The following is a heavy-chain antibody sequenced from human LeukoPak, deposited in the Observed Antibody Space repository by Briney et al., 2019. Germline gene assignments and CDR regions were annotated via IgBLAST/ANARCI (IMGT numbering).Heavy chain of an antibody. CDR1: GGSISDTSYY. J-gene: IGHJ5*02. D-gene: IGHD2-15*01. Sequence: SETLSVTCDVPGGSISDTSYYWGWIRQPPGKGLEWIGSIYHTGTTYYSPSLKSRVTISVHTSKNQFSLKLSSVTAADTAVYYCARQECNGGSCYSRAIWFDPWGQGTLVTVSS. CDR3: ARQECNGGSCYSRAIWFDP. CDR2: IYHTGTT. V-gene: IGHV4-39*01.